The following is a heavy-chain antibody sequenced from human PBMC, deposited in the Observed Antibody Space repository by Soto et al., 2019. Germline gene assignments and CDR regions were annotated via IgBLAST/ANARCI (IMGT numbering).Heavy chain of an antibody. CDR3: ARDKGTRYDNYGMDV. CDR1: GYTFTDYY. Sequence: QVQLVQSGAEVKKPGASVKVSCRPSGYTFTDYYIHWVRQAPGQGLEWMGWINFNSGGTNYAQKFQGRVTMTSETSITAAYTRLSSVYMELSSLRSDETSIYYCARDKGTRYDNYGMDVWAKGTTFTASS. V-gene: IGHV1-2*02. J-gene: IGHJ6*04. CDR2: INFNSGGT.